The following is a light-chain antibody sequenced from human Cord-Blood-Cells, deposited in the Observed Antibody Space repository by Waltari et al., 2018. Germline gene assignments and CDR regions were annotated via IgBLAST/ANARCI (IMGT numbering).Light chain of an antibody. CDR3: CSYAGSREV. CDR2: EVS. CDR1: SSDVGSSNL. Sequence: QSALPQPASVSGSPGQSITISCTGTSSDVGSSNLVSWYQQHPGKAPKLMIYEVSKRPSGVSNRFSGSKSGNTASLTISGLQAEDEADYYCCSYAGSREVFGGGTKLTVL. V-gene: IGLV2-23*02. J-gene: IGLJ2*01.